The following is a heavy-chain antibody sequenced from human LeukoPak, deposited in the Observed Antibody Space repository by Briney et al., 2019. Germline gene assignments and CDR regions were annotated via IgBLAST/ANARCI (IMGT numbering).Heavy chain of an antibody. V-gene: IGHV4-59*01. Sequence: PSETLSLTCAVSGGSISSYYWSWIRQPPGKGLEWIGYIYYSGITNYNPSLKSRVTISLDTSKNQFSLKLSSVTAADTAVYYCARHGYSSLYYWGQGTLVTVSS. D-gene: IGHD5-18*01. CDR1: GGSISSYY. CDR3: ARHGYSSLYY. CDR2: IYYSGIT. J-gene: IGHJ4*02.